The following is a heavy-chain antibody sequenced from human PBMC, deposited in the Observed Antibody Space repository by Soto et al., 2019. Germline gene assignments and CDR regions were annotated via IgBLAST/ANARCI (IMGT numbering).Heavy chain of an antibody. V-gene: IGHV3-7*01. D-gene: IGHD6-13*01. Sequence: EVQLVESGGGLVQPGGSLRLSCAASGFTFSSYWMSWLRQAPGKGLEWVANIKQDGSEKYYVDSVKGRLTISRDNANNSLYLQRNSLRAEDTAVYYCARGVYSSSWYESVCFAYWGQGTLVTVSS. CDR3: ARGVYSSSWYESVCFAY. CDR1: GFTFSSYW. J-gene: IGHJ4*02. CDR2: IKQDGSEK.